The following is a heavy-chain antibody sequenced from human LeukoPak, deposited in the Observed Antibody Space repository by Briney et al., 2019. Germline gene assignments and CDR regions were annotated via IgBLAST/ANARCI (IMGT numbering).Heavy chain of an antibody. J-gene: IGHJ4*02. CDR3: AKELGHTLPFDC. V-gene: IGHV3-23*01. Sequence: GSLRLSCAASGFTFSSYAVSWVRQAPGKGLEWVSAMSGSGGYTYYADSVKGRFTISRDSSKNTLYLQMNSLRGEDTAVYYCAKELGHTLPFDCWGQGTLVTVSS. CDR2: MSGSGGYT. CDR1: GFTFSSYA. D-gene: IGHD2-2*02.